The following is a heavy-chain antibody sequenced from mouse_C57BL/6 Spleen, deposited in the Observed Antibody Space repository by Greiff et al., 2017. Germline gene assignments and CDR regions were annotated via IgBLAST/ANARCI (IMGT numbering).Heavy chain of an antibody. Sequence: VQLQQPGAELVKPGASVKLSCKASGYTFTNYWMHWVKQRPGQGLEWIGMIHPNSGSTNYNEKFKSKATLTVDKSSSTAYMQLSSLTSEDSAVYYCARAIYYYGSSYGYFDVWGTGTTVTVSS. CDR1: GYTFTNYW. D-gene: IGHD1-1*01. J-gene: IGHJ1*03. CDR2: IHPNSGST. CDR3: ARAIYYYGSSYGYFDV. V-gene: IGHV1-64*01.